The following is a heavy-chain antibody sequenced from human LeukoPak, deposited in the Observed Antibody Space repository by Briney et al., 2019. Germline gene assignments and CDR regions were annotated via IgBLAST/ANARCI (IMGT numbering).Heavy chain of an antibody. Sequence: GASVKVSCKASGFTFTSSAMQWVRQARGQRLEWIGWIFVGSGNTNYAQKFQERVTITRDMSTSTAYMELSSLRSEDTAVYYCAAVDYYDSGARDYWGQGTLVTVSS. V-gene: IGHV1-58*02. D-gene: IGHD3-22*01. J-gene: IGHJ4*02. CDR1: GFTFTSSA. CDR3: AAVDYYDSGARDY. CDR2: IFVGSGNT.